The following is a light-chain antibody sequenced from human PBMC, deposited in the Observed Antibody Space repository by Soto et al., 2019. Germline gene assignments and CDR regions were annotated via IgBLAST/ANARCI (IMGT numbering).Light chain of an antibody. V-gene: IGKV4-1*01. J-gene: IGKJ3*01. Sequence: DIVMTQSPDSLAVSLGERATINCKSSQSVLYSSNNKNYLAWYQQKPAQPPKLLFYWSSTRESGVPDRFSGSGSGTDFTLTITSLQAEDVAVYYCQQYYTTPRTFGPGTKVEIK. CDR2: WSS. CDR1: QSVLYSSNNKNY. CDR3: QQYYTTPRT.